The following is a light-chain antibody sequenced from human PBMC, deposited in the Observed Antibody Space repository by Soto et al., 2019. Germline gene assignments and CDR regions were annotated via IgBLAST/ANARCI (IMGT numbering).Light chain of an antibody. CDR1: QSISSW. Sequence: DIQMTQSPSTLSASVGDRVTITCRASQSISSWLAWYQQKPGKAPNLLIYKASSLQGGVPPRFSVSGSGTEFSLTISSLQPDDLATYYCQQYNTYPPTFGPGTKVDIK. J-gene: IGKJ3*01. CDR3: QQYNTYPPT. CDR2: KAS. V-gene: IGKV1-5*03.